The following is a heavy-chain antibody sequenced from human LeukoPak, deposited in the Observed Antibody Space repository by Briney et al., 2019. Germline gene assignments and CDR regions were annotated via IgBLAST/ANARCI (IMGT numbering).Heavy chain of an antibody. D-gene: IGHD1-26*01. Sequence: GASVKVSCKASGYTFTSYYMHWVRQAPGQGLEWMGIINPSGGSTSYAQKFQGRVTMTRDSSTSTVYMELSSLRSEDTAVYYCARDARKGRAFDIWGQGTMVTVSS. J-gene: IGHJ3*02. CDR2: INPSGGST. V-gene: IGHV1-46*01. CDR3: ARDARKGRAFDI. CDR1: GYTFTSYY.